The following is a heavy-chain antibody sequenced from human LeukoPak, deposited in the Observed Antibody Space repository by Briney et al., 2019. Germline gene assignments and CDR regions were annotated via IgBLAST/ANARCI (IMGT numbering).Heavy chain of an antibody. CDR2: IKSDTDGETT. CDR3: TTDPHSGYCSGVSCYPYDY. D-gene: IGHD2-15*01. CDR1: GFSFNGAW. Sequence: GGSLRLSCAASGFSFNGAWMSWVRQAPGKGLEWVGRIKSDTDGETTDYAAPVKGRSTISRDDSRNTLYLQMTTLKTEDTALYYCTTDPHSGYCSGVSCYPYDYWGQGTLVTVSS. V-gene: IGHV3-15*01. J-gene: IGHJ4*02.